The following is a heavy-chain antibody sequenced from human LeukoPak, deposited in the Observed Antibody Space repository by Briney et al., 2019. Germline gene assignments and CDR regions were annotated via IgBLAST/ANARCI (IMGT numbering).Heavy chain of an antibody. CDR1: GGSLSSGSYY. D-gene: IGHD3-22*01. Sequence: SQTLPLTCTVSGGSLSSGSYYWSWIRQPAGKGLEWIGRIYTSGTTNYNPSLKSRVTISVDTSKKQFSLKLSSVTAADTAVYYCARVPYYYDSSGYHYYFDYWGQGTLVTVSS. J-gene: IGHJ4*02. CDR2: IYTSGTT. CDR3: ARVPYYYDSSGYHYYFDY. V-gene: IGHV4-61*02.